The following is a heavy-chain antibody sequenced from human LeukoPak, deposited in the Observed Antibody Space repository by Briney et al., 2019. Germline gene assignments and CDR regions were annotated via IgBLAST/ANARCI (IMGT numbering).Heavy chain of an antibody. J-gene: IGHJ4*02. CDR3: ARRWSFDY. CDR1: GFTFSSYE. D-gene: IGHD2-15*01. CDR2: ISSSGSTI. V-gene: IGHV3-48*03. Sequence: GGSLRLSCAASGFTFSSYEMNWVRQAPGKGLEWVSYISSSGSTIYYADSVKGRFTISRDNSKNTLYLQMNSLRLEDTAVYYCARRWSFDYWGQGTLVTVSS.